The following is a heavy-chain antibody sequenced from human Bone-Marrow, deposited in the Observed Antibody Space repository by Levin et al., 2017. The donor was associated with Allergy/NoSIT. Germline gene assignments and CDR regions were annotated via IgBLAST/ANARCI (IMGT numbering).Heavy chain of an antibody. CDR1: GFTFSDYY. V-gene: IGHV3-11*01. CDR2: ISSSGSTI. CDR3: AGLLEAHIVVVPAAIHGGGWFDP. D-gene: IGHD2-2*02. Sequence: GGSLRLSCAASGFTFSDYYMSWIRQAPGKGLEWVSYISSSGSTIYYADSVKGRFTISRDNAKNSLYLQMNSLRAEDTAVYYCAGLLEAHIVVVPAAIHGGGWFDPWGQGTLVTVSS. J-gene: IGHJ5*02.